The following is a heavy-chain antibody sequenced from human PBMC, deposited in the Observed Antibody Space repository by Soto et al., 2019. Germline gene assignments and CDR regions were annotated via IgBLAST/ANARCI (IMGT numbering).Heavy chain of an antibody. Sequence: QVQLEQSGAEVKKPGASVKVSCKASGYTFSSYGISWVRQAPGQGLEWMGRISAYDGNTNYAQKLQGRVTMTTATSKSTAYMELRSLRSDDTAVYYCARDRGYNWNYGWFHPWGQGTLVTVSS. CDR3: ARDRGYNWNYGWFHP. CDR2: ISAYDGNT. D-gene: IGHD1-7*01. V-gene: IGHV1-18*01. CDR1: GYTFSSYG. J-gene: IGHJ5*02.